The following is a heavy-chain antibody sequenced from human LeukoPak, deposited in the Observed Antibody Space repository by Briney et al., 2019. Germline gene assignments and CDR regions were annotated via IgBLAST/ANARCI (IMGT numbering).Heavy chain of an antibody. D-gene: IGHD6-13*01. J-gene: IGHJ4*02. Sequence: GSLRLSCAASGFTFSSYGMHWVRQAPGKGLEWVAVIWYDGSNKYYADSVKGRFTISRDNSKNTQYLQMNSLRAEDTAVYYCAKEGSSWSSSDFDYWGQGTLVTVSS. CDR3: AKEGSSWSSSDFDY. CDR1: GFTFSSYG. V-gene: IGHV3-33*06. CDR2: IWYDGSNK.